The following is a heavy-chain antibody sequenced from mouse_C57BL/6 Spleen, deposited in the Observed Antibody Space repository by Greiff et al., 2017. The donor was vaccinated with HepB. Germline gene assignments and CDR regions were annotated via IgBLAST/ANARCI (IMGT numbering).Heavy chain of an antibody. CDR2: IDPETGGT. Sequence: QVQLQQSGAELVRPGASVTLSCKASGYTFTDYEMHWVKQTPVHGLEWIGAIDPETGGTAYNQKFKGQAILTADKSSSTAYMELRSLTSEDSAVYYCTSLQLGRGYFDYWGQGTTLTVSS. V-gene: IGHV1-15*01. CDR3: TSLQLGRGYFDY. CDR1: GYTFTDYE. J-gene: IGHJ2*01. D-gene: IGHD4-1*02.